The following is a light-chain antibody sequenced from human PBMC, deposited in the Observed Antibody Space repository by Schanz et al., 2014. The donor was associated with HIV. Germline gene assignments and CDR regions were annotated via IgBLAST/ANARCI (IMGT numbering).Light chain of an antibody. V-gene: IGKV3-15*01. Sequence: MTQSPATLSLSPGERATLSCRASQNVNTNLAWYQQKPGQPPRLLLYGASTRATGVPARFSGSGSGTEFTLTISSLQSEDFAVYYCQQYGSSPFTFGPGTKVDIK. CDR1: QNVNTN. J-gene: IGKJ3*01. CDR3: QQYGSSPFT. CDR2: GAS.